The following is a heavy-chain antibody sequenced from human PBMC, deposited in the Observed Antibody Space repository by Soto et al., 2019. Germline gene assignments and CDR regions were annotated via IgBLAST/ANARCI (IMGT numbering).Heavy chain of an antibody. D-gene: IGHD1-26*01. CDR1: GYTFTGYY. CDR3: AKGGAIVAAGTRVYLYNAMDV. CDR2: INPNSGDT. V-gene: IGHV1-2*02. J-gene: IGHJ6*02. Sequence: QVQLVQSGTEVKRPGDSVKVSCKASGYTFTGYYVHWARQAPGQGLEWMGWINPNSGDTYLAQRFQGRVTMNRDTSIGTAYMELRGLTSDDTAEYYCAKGGAIVAAGTRVYLYNAMDVWGQGTTVTVS.